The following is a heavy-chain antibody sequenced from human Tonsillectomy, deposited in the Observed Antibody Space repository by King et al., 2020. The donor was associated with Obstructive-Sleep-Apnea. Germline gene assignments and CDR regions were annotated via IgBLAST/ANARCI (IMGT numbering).Heavy chain of an antibody. Sequence: VQLVESGGGVVQPGRSLRLSCAASGFTFSSYGMHWVRQAPGKGLEWVAVIWYDGSNKYYADSVKGRFTISRDNSKNTLYLQMNSLRAEDTAVYYCARDQYYYGSGCGYWGQGTLVTVSS. J-gene: IGHJ4*02. CDR3: ARDQYYYGSGCGY. V-gene: IGHV3-33*01. CDR1: GFTFSSYG. CDR2: IWYDGSNK. D-gene: IGHD3-10*01.